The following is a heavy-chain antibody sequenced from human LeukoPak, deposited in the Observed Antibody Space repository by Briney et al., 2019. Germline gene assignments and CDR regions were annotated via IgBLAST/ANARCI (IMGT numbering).Heavy chain of an antibody. V-gene: IGHV3-48*04. D-gene: IGHD2-2*02. J-gene: IGHJ4*02. CDR1: GFTFSSYS. CDR2: ISSSSSTI. CDR3: ARVSGQVGVPAAIVTPEFDY. Sequence: GGSLRLSCAASGFTFSSYSMNWVRQAPGKGLEWVSYISSSSSTIYYADSVKGRFTISRDNAKNSLYLQMNSLRAEDTAVYYCARVSGQVGVPAAIVTPEFDYWGQGTLVTVSS.